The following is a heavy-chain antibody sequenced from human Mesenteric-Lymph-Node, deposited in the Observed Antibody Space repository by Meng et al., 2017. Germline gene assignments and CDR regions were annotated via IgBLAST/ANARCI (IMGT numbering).Heavy chain of an antibody. CDR3: ASLGPQQLVSPHAFDI. V-gene: IGHV1-69*05. Sequence: SVKVSCKASGGTFSSYAISWVRQAPGQGLEWMGGIIPIFGTANYAQKFQGRVTITTDESTSTAYVGLSSLRSEDTAVYYCASLGPQQLVSPHAFDIWGQGTMVTVSS. J-gene: IGHJ3*02. CDR1: GGTFSSYA. D-gene: IGHD6-13*01. CDR2: IIPIFGTA.